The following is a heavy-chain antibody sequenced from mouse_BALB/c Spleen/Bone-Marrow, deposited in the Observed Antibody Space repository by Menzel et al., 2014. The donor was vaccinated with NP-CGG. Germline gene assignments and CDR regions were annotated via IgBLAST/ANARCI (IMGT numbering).Heavy chain of an antibody. D-gene: IGHD1-1*01. Sequence: VQLQQPGAELVKPGASVKLSCTASGFNIKDTYMHWVKQRPEQGLEWIGRIDPANGNTKYDPKFQGKATITADTSSNTAYLQLSSLTSEDTAVYYCASYYYGSAWFAYWAKGLWSLSLQ. CDR2: IDPANGNT. CDR3: ASYYYGSAWFAY. J-gene: IGHJ3*01. V-gene: IGHV14-3*02. CDR1: GFNIKDTY.